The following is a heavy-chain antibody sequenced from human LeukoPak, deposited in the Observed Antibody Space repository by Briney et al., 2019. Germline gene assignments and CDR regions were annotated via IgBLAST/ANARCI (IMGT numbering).Heavy chain of an antibody. Sequence: SSETLSLTCAVYGGSFSGYYWSWIRQPPGKGLEWIGEINHSGSSNYNPSLKSRVTISVDTSKNQFSLKLSSVTAADTAVYYCARAYYDILTGPEGAFDIWGQGTMVTVSS. D-gene: IGHD3-9*01. CDR2: INHSGSS. J-gene: IGHJ3*02. CDR3: ARAYYDILTGPEGAFDI. V-gene: IGHV4-34*01. CDR1: GGSFSGYY.